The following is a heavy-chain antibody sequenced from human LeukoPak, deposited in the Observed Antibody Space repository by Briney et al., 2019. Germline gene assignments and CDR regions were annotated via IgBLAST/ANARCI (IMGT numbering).Heavy chain of an antibody. V-gene: IGHV4-39*07. CDR1: GGSISSSSYY. CDR2: IYYSGST. D-gene: IGHD3-22*01. Sequence: SETLSLTCTVSGGSISSSSYYWGWIRQPPGKGLEWIGSIYYSGSTYYNPSLKSRVTISVDTSKNQFSLKLSSVTAADTAVYYCARVEGVWDYDSSGQNWFDPWGQGTLVTVSS. J-gene: IGHJ5*02. CDR3: ARVEGVWDYDSSGQNWFDP.